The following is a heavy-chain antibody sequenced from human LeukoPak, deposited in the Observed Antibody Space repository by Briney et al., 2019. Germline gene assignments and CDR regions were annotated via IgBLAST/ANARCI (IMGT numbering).Heavy chain of an antibody. Sequence: PGGSLRLSCAASGFTFSIYWMSWVRQAPGKGLEWLANIKQDVIDKYYVDSVKGRFTISRDNATNSLYLQMNSVIADDTAVNYCARIRFEELLYRSTWTHWGQGTLVTVSS. V-gene: IGHV3-7*01. CDR2: IKQDVIDK. CDR3: ARIRFEELLYRSTWTH. D-gene: IGHD3-10*01. J-gene: IGHJ4*02. CDR1: GFTFSIYW.